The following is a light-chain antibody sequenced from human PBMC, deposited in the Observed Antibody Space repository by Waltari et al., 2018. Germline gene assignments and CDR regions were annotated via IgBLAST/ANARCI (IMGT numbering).Light chain of an antibody. J-gene: IGKJ1*01. CDR2: AAS. CDR1: QGTSSY. Sequence: AIRMTQSPSSLPASTGDRITITCRATQGTSSYLAWYQQKPGKAPKLLIYAASTLQSGVPSRFSGSGSGTDFTLTISCLQSEDFATYYCQQYYSYPWTFGQGTKVGIK. V-gene: IGKV1-8*01. CDR3: QQYYSYPWT.